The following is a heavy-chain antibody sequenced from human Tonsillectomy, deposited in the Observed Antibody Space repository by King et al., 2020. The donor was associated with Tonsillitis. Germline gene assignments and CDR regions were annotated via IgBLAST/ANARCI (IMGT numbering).Heavy chain of an antibody. CDR1: SYSVSSDYY. Sequence: VQLQESGPGLVKPSETLSLTCAVSSYSVSSDYYWGWIRQPPGKGLEWIGSIYHSGSAYYNPSLWSRVTISVDTSKNQFSLKLSSVTAADTAVYYCVGSGWTDYLDYWGQGTLVTLS. CDR3: VGSGWTDYLDY. V-gene: IGHV4-38-2*01. D-gene: IGHD6-19*01. J-gene: IGHJ4*02. CDR2: IYHSGSA.